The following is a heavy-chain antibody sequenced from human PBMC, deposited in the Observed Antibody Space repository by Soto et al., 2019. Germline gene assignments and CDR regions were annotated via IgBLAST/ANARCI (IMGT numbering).Heavy chain of an antibody. V-gene: IGHV1-2*02. Sequence: ASVTVSCKASGYAFTGYYIHWVRQAPGQGLEWMGWINPNNGDTHYAQKFQGRVTMTRDTSTSTAYMELSSLRFDDTAVYSCARHSGYDYVFDYWGQGTLVTVSS. D-gene: IGHD5-12*01. CDR2: INPNNGDT. J-gene: IGHJ4*02. CDR3: ARHSGYDYVFDY. CDR1: GYAFTGYY.